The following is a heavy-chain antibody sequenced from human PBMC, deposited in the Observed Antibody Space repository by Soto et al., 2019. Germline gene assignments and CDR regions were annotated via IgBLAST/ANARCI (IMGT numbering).Heavy chain of an antibody. V-gene: IGHV3-23*01. D-gene: IGHD6-19*01. CDR3: AKGYSSGWYDSGY. Sequence: PGGSLRLSCAASGFTFSSYSMSWVPQAPGKGLEWVSAISGSGGSTYYADSVKGRFTISRDNSKNTLYLQMNSLRAEDTAVYYCAKGYSSGWYDSGYWGQGTLVTVSS. CDR1: GFTFSSYS. CDR2: ISGSGGST. J-gene: IGHJ4*02.